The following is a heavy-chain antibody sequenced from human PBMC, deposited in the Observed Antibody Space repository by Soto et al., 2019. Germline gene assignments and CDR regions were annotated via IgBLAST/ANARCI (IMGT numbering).Heavy chain of an antibody. CDR1: GFTFSSYW. CDR3: ARGESGYDGYYYMDV. D-gene: IGHD5-12*01. Sequence: GGSLRLSCAASGFTFSSYWMSWVRQAPGKGLEWVANIKQDGSEKYYVDSVKGRFTISRDNAKNSLYLQMNSLRAEDTAVYYCARGESGYDGYYYMDVWGKGTTVTVSS. V-gene: IGHV3-7*01. J-gene: IGHJ6*03. CDR2: IKQDGSEK.